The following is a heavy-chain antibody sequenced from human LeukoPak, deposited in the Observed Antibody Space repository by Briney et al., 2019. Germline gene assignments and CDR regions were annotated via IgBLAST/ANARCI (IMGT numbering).Heavy chain of an antibody. CDR3: ARSSLRYNNWFDP. J-gene: IGHJ5*02. CDR2: IIPIFGTA. CDR1: GGTFSSYA. D-gene: IGHD5/OR15-5a*01. V-gene: IGHV1-69*13. Sequence: SVKVSCKASGGTFSSYAISWVRQAPGQGLEWMGGIIPIFGTANYAQKFQGRVTITADESTSTAYMELSSLRSEDTAVYYCARSSLRYNNWFDPWGQGTLVTVSS.